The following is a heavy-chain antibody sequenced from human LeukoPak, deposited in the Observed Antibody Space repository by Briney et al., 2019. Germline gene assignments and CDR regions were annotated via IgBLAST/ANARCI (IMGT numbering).Heavy chain of an antibody. CDR2: INPYNGNP. CDR3: ARNPSYALNRTTGYDFEY. D-gene: IGHD1-1*01. CDR1: GYTFPNYG. Sequence: GASVKVSCKASGYTFPNYGISWVRQAPGQGLEWMGWINPYNGNPHLPPNLQGRVTMTTDTSTSTAYMEVRSSRSDDTAVYYCARNPSYALNRTTGYDFEYWGQGTLVTVSS. V-gene: IGHV1-18*04. J-gene: IGHJ4*02.